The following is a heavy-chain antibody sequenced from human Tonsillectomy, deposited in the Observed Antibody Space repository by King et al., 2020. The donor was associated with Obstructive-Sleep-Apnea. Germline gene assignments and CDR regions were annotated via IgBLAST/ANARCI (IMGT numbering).Heavy chain of an antibody. CDR2: ISNDGSEK. J-gene: IGHJ4*02. CDR1: GFTFSNFA. CDR3: VKLHYHDSRASRYYFDY. D-gene: IGHD3-22*01. V-gene: IGHV3-30*18. Sequence: HVQLVESGGGVVQPGRSLRLSCAASGFTFSNFAMHWVRQAPGKGLEWVAVISNDGSEKYYADSVKGRFTISRDNSKNTLYLQMNSLRPDDTALYYCVKLHYHDSRASRYYFDYWGQGTLVTLSS.